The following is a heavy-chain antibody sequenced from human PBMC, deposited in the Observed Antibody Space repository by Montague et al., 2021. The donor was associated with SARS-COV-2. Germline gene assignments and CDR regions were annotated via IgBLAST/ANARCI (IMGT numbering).Heavy chain of an antibody. J-gene: IGHJ6*03. V-gene: IGHV3-7*05. CDR1: GFTFSSYW. D-gene: IGHD6-13*01. Sequence: SLRLSCAASGFTFSSYWMSWVRQAPGKGLEWVANIKQDGSEKYYVDSVKGRFTISRDNAKNSLYLQMNSLRAEDTAVYYCARVRVRSSSWFPDYYYMDVWAKGPRSPSP. CDR3: ARVRVRSSSWFPDYYYMDV. CDR2: IKQDGSEK.